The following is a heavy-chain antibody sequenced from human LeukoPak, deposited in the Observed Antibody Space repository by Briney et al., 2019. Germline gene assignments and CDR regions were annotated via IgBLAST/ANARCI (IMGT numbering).Heavy chain of an antibody. Sequence: PGGSLRLSCAASGFPFSSYSLNWVGQAPGKGLEWVSSISSSRRHIYHAGSVKHRFTKSRDNAKNALYLQMNSLSAEDTAVYYCARDYSAYDYEAFDIWGQGTMVTVPS. CDR2: ISSSRRHI. D-gene: IGHD5-12*01. V-gene: IGHV3-21*01. CDR3: ARDYSAYDYEAFDI. J-gene: IGHJ3*02. CDR1: GFPFSSYS.